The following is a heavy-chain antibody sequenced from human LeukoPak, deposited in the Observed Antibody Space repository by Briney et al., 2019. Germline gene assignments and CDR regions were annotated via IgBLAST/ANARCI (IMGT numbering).Heavy chain of an antibody. J-gene: IGHJ4*02. D-gene: IGHD3-10*01. CDR2: IKQDGSEK. CDR3: ARDRSPYGSGSYHDY. V-gene: IGHV3-7*01. CDR1: GFTFSSYW. Sequence: GGSLRLSCAASGFTFSSYWMSWVRQAPGKGLEWVANIKQDGSEKYYVDSGKGRFTISRDNAKNSLYLQMNSLRAEDTAVYYCARDRSPYGSGSYHDYWGQGTLVTVSS.